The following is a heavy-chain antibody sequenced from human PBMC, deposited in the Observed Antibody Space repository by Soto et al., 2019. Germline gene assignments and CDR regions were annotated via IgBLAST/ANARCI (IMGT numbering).Heavy chain of an antibody. CDR1: GFTLSDYY. J-gene: IGHJ6*03. CDR2: ISSRGTII. V-gene: IGHV3-11*01. D-gene: IGHD6-19*01. Sequence: QVQLVESGGGLAKPGGSLRLSCAASGFTLSDYYMSWIRQAPGKGLEWISYISSRGTIIYYADSVKGRFTISRDNAKKSLYLQMNILRAEDTAVYYCARSVKQWLVGGDYYYYYMDVWGKGTTVTVSS. CDR3: ARSVKQWLVGGDYYYYYMDV.